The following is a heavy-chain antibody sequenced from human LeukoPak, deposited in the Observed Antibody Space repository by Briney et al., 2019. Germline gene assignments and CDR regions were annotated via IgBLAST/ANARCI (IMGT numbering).Heavy chain of an antibody. V-gene: IGHV5-51*01. Sequence: GESLKISCKGSGYSFTSYWIGWVRQMPGKGLEWMGVIYPGDSDTIYSPSFQGQVTISADKSIITAYLQWSSLKASDTAMYYCARRLMYYYDSSGYDVAFDIWGQGTMVTVPS. CDR1: GYSFTSYW. CDR2: IYPGDSDT. J-gene: IGHJ3*02. CDR3: ARRLMYYYDSSGYDVAFDI. D-gene: IGHD3-22*01.